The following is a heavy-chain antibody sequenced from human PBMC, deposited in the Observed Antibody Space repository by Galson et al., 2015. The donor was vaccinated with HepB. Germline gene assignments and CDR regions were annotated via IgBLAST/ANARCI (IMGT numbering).Heavy chain of an antibody. CDR1: GFTFSSYA. CDR3: ARGSSGYLTYFDY. CDR2: ISGSGGSK. V-gene: IGHV3-23*01. D-gene: IGHD3-22*01. Sequence: SLRLSCAASGFTFSSYAMSWVRQAPGKGLEWVSAISGSGGSKYYADSVKGRFTISRDNSKNTLYLQMNSLRAEDTAVYYCARGSSGYLTYFDYWGQGTLVTVSS. J-gene: IGHJ4*02.